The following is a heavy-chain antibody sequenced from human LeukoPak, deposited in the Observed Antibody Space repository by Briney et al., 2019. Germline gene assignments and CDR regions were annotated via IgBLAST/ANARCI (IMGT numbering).Heavy chain of an antibody. J-gene: IGHJ3*02. CDR2: IYPGDSDT. V-gene: IGHV5-51*01. D-gene: IGHD2-2*01. Sequence: GESLKISCKGSGYSFTSYWIGWVRQMPGKGLEWMGIIYPGDSDTRYSPSFQGQVTISADKSISTAYLQWSSLKASDTAMYYCARQSLGYCSSTSCRSAFDIWGQGTMVTVSS. CDR3: ARQSLGYCSSTSCRSAFDI. CDR1: GYSFTSYW.